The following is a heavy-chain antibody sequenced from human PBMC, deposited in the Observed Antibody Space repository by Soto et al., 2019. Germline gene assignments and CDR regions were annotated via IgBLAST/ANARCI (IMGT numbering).Heavy chain of an antibody. Sequence: GSLRLSCAASGFTFSDYYMSWIRQAPGKGLEWVSYISSSGSTIYYADSVKGRFTISRDNAKNSLYLQMNSLRAEDTAVYYCPRDRYPGIAAAGRLVIDYWGQGTLVTVSS. CDR3: PRDRYPGIAAAGRLVIDY. J-gene: IGHJ4*02. CDR2: ISSSGSTI. CDR1: GFTFSDYY. D-gene: IGHD6-13*01. V-gene: IGHV3-11*01.